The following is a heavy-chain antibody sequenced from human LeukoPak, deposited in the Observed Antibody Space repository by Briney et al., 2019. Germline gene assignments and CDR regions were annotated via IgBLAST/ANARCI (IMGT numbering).Heavy chain of an antibody. CDR1: GGSISSNNW. CDR3: ARCYCSGGSCYRSSYYFDY. D-gene: IGHD2-15*01. Sequence: SETLPLTCAVSGGSISSNNWWIWVRQSPEKGLEWIGEIYHDGSTNYNPSLKSRVTISVDTSKNQFSLKLSSVTAADTAVYYCARCYCSGGSCYRSSYYFDYWGQGTLVTVSS. CDR2: IYHDGST. J-gene: IGHJ4*02. V-gene: IGHV4-4*02.